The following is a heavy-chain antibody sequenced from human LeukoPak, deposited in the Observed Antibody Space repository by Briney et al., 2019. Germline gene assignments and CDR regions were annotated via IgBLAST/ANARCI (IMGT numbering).Heavy chain of an antibody. CDR1: GGTFSSYA. Sequence: SVKVSCKASGGTFSSYAISWVRQAPGQGLEWMGRIIPILGKANYAQKFQGRVTITADKSTSTAYMELSSLRSEDTAVYYCARETDDYDILTGQVDYYYYGMDVWGQGTTVTVSS. V-gene: IGHV1-69*04. CDR2: IIPILGKA. CDR3: ARETDDYDILTGQVDYYYYGMDV. J-gene: IGHJ6*02. D-gene: IGHD3-9*01.